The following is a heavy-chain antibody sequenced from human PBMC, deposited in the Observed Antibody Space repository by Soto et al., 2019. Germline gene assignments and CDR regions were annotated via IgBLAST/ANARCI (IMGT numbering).Heavy chain of an antibody. J-gene: IGHJ4*02. V-gene: IGHV4-39*01. CDR3: ARLPSRHLVDY. CDR2: MFYGVST. Sequence: SENLSLTCTVAGSSINSSVDCWGWIRQPPGKGLEWIGSMFYGVSTHYNPSLKSRVTVSVDTSKNQFSLNLRSVTAADTAVYYCARLPSRHLVDYWGQGTQVNVSS. D-gene: IGHD3-3*02. CDR1: GSSINSSVDC.